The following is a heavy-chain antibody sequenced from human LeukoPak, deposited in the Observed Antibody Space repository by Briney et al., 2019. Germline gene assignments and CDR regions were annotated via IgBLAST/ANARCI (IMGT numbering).Heavy chain of an antibody. V-gene: IGHV3-30*04. CDR2: ISYDGSNK. CDR1: GFTFSSYA. Sequence: GRSLRLSCAASGFTFSSYAMHWVRQAPGKGLEWVALISYDGSNKYYADSVKARFIISRDNSKNTLYLQMNSLRTEDTAVCYCVKGVGATGPYFDYWGQGTLVTVSS. J-gene: IGHJ4*02. D-gene: IGHD1-26*01. CDR3: VKGVGATGPYFDY.